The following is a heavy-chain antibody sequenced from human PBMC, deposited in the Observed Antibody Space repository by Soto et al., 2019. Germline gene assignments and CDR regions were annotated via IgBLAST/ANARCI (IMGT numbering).Heavy chain of an antibody. CDR3: ARARVEHTSSWFFDY. CDR1: GFTFSGFW. J-gene: IGHJ4*02. V-gene: IGHV3-7*03. Sequence: EVQLVESGGGLVQPGGSLRLSCAASGFTFSGFWMNWVRQAPGKGLESVANVKQDGIEKNYVDSVKGRFAISRDNVKNSLDLQMNSLRAEDTAVYYCARARVEHTSSWFFDYWGQGTPVTVSS. CDR2: VKQDGIEK. D-gene: IGHD6-13*01.